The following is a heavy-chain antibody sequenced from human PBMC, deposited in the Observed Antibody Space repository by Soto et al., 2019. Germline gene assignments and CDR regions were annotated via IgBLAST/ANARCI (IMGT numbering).Heavy chain of an antibody. CDR1: GFIFTSYA. J-gene: IGHJ6*02. V-gene: IGHV3-23*01. CDR2: VSVSGADT. Sequence: EEQLLESGGGLVQPGGSLSLSCVASGFIFTSYAMSWVRQAPGKGLEWVSHVSVSGADTFYADSVKGRFTISGDSSKNTVYLQMNSLRAEDTAVYYCVKSLYFIYYGMDVWGQGTTVTVSS. CDR3: VKSLYFIYYGMDV. D-gene: IGHD1-26*01.